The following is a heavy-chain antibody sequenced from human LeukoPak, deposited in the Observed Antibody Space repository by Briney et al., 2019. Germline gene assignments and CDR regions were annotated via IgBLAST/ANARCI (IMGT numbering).Heavy chain of an antibody. V-gene: IGHV4-28*03. Sequence: SDTLSLTCAVSGYSITSSSWWGWIRQPPGKGLEWIGYIYHSGTTYYNPSLQSRVTMSVDTSKNQFSLKLSSVTAVDTAVYYCARENYDSSGGHGLQHWGQGTLVTVSS. CDR3: ARENYDSSGGHGLQH. J-gene: IGHJ1*01. D-gene: IGHD3-22*01. CDR2: IYHSGTT. CDR1: GYSITSSSW.